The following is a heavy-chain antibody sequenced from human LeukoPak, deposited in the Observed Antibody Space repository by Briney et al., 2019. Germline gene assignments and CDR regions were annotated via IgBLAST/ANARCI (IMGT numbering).Heavy chain of an antibody. CDR2: ISAYNGNT. D-gene: IGHD3-22*01. Sequence: ASVKVSCKASGYTFTSYGLSWVRQAPGQGLEWMRWISAYNGNTNYAQNFQGRVTMTTDTSTSTAHMELRSLRVDDTAVYYCARSLMSRGYHLSFDYWGQGTLVTVSS. CDR1: GYTFTSYG. V-gene: IGHV1-18*01. CDR3: ARSLMSRGYHLSFDY. J-gene: IGHJ4*02.